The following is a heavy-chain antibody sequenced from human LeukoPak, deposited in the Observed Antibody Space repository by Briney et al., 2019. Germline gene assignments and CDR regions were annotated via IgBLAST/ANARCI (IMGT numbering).Heavy chain of an antibody. V-gene: IGHV4-34*01. CDR1: GGSFSGYY. Sequence: SETLSLTCAVYGGSFSGYYWSWIRQPPGKGLEWIGEINHSGSTNHNPSLKSRVTISVDTSKNQFSLKLSSVTAADTAVYYCARPGIAAAEGRYFGLWGRGTLVTVSS. D-gene: IGHD6-13*01. CDR2: INHSGST. CDR3: ARPGIAAAEGRYFGL. J-gene: IGHJ2*01.